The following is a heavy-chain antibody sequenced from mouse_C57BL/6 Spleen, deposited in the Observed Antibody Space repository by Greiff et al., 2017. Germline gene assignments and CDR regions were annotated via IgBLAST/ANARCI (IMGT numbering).Heavy chain of an antibody. CDR2: INPNNGGT. D-gene: IGHD2-3*01. V-gene: IGHV1-18*01. Sequence: VQLQQSGPELVKPGASVKILCKASGYTFTDYNMDWVKQSHGKSLEWIGDINPNNGGTIYNQKFKGKATLTVDKSSNTAYMELRSLTSEDTAVYYCARFDGYYGYFGGWGKGTTLTVAS. CDR3: ARFDGYYGYFGG. J-gene: IGHJ2*01. CDR1: GYTFTDYN.